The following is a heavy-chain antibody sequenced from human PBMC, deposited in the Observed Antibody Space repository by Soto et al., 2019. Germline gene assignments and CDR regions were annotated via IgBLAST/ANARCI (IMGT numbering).Heavy chain of an antibody. CDR3: TRVDFYGSGANEY. J-gene: IGHJ4*02. D-gene: IGHD3-10*01. CDR1: GLVFSDYY. CDR2: SKNKANNDTS. Sequence: RVSCAACGLVFSDYYIDWVRQAPGKGLEWVGRSKNKANNDTSEYAASVKGRFIISRDESKNSLYLQMNSLKTEDTAVYSCTRVDFYGSGANEYWGPGILVTVSS. V-gene: IGHV3-72*01.